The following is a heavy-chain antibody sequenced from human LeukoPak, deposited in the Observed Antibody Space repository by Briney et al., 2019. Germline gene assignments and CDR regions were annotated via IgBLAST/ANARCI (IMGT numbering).Heavy chain of an antibody. CDR2: IYPGDSDT. Sequence: GESLKISCMGSGYSFTSYWIGWVRQMPGKGLEWMGIIYPGDSDTRYSPSFQGQVTISADKSISTAYLQWSSLKASDTAMYYCASSKGYCSGGSCYSRGYYYYYGMDVWGQGTTVTVSS. V-gene: IGHV5-51*01. J-gene: IGHJ6*02. CDR3: ASSKGYCSGGSCYSRGYYYYYGMDV. D-gene: IGHD2-15*01. CDR1: GYSFTSYW.